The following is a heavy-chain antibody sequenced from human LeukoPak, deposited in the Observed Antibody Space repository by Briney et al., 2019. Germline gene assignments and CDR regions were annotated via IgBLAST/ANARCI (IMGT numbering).Heavy chain of an antibody. V-gene: IGHV3-72*01. J-gene: IGHJ3*02. CDR3: TRDGGDSVYSAFDI. CDR2: IRRRINSSTT. Sequence: GGSLRLSCVASGFTFSDYILDWVRQAPGKGLEWVGRIRRRINSSTTEYAASVKDRFIISRDDSRNSLYLHMNSLKTEDTAVYHCTRDGGDSVYSAFDIWGQGTMVTVSS. D-gene: IGHD3-16*01. CDR1: GFTFSDYI.